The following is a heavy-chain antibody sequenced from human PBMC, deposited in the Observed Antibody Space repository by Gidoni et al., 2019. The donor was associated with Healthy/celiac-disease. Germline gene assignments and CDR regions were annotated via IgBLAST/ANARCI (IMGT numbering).Heavy chain of an antibody. V-gene: IGHV4-59*01. J-gene: IGHJ4*02. D-gene: IGHD2-21*02. CDR2: IYYSGST. CDR1: GGSISSYY. Sequence: QVQLQASGPGLVKPSETLSLTCTVTGGSISSYYWSWIRQPPGKGLEWSGYIYYSGSTNYNPSLKSRATISVDTSKNQFSLKLSSVTAADTAVYSCARGAGGGDYAYWGQGTLVTVSS. CDR3: ARGAGGGDYAY.